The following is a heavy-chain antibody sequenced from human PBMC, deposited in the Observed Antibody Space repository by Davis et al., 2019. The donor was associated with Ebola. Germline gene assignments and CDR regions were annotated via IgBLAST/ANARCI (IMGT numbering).Heavy chain of an antibody. CDR3: ARDSTTVVSQKQFDY. CDR1: GFTFSSSG. V-gene: IGHV3-30*02. D-gene: IGHD4-23*01. CDR2: IRDDGSKK. Sequence: GESLKISCAASGFTFSSSGMHWVRQAPGKGLEWVAHIRDDGSKKFYTDSVRGRFTISRDNSNNMLYLQMDSLRAEDTAVYYCARDSTTVVSQKQFDYWGQGTLVTVSS. J-gene: IGHJ4*02.